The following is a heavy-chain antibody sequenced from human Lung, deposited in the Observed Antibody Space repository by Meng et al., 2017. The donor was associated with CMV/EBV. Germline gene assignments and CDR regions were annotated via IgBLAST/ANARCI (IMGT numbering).Heavy chain of an antibody. CDR3: ARWSISIEH. J-gene: IGHJ1*01. Sequence: SXXVSCKASGGTFNSYVIYWVRQAPGQGLEWMGGITPISATVNYAQRFQGRVTLTTDESTNTAYMDLTSLRSDDTAVYFCARWSISIEHWGQGTLVTVSS. CDR2: ITPISATV. CDR1: GGTFNSYV. V-gene: IGHV1-69*05. D-gene: IGHD3-10*01.